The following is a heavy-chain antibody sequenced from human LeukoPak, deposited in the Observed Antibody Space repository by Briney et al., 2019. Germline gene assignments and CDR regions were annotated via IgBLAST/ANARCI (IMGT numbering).Heavy chain of an antibody. J-gene: IGHJ4*02. CDR1: GYTFTGYY. CDR3: ARVKAAGTRAAFVY. D-gene: IGHD6-13*01. Sequence: GASVKVSCKASGYTFTGYYMHWVRQAPGQGLEWMGWINPNSGGTNYAQKFQGRVTMTRDTSISTAYMELSRLRSDDTAVYYCARVKAAGTRAAFVYWGQGTLVTVSS. V-gene: IGHV1-2*02. CDR2: INPNSGGT.